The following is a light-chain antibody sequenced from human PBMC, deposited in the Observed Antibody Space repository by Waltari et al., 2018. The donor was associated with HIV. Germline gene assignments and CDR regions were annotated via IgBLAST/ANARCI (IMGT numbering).Light chain of an antibody. J-gene: IGLJ1*01. V-gene: IGLV2-23*02. Sequence: QSALTQPASVSGSPGQSITISCTGTSSDLGSYNLVSLYQQYPGKVPKLMIYEVSKRPSGVSNRFSGSKSGNTASLTISGLQAEDEADYYCCSYAGSSTPFVFGTATKVTVL. CDR2: EVS. CDR3: CSYAGSSTPFV. CDR1: SSDLGSYNL.